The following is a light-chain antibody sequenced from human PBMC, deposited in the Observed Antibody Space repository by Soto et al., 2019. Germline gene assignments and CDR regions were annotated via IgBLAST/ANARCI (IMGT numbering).Light chain of an antibody. V-gene: IGKV3-20*01. CDR1: QSVSRSY. CDR2: GAS. CDR3: QQYGSSPYT. Sequence: EIVLTQSPGTLSLSPGERATLSCRASQSVSRSYLAWYQQKPSQAPRLLIYGASSRATGIPDRFSGSGSGTDFTLTISRLEPEDFAVYYCQQYGSSPYTFGPGTKLQIK. J-gene: IGKJ2*01.